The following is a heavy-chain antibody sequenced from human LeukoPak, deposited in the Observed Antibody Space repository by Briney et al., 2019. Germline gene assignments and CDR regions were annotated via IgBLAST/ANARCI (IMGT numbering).Heavy chain of an antibody. D-gene: IGHD5-18*01. CDR3: ARARAMVDY. CDR2: INHSGST. Sequence: SETLSLTCAVYGGSFSGYYWSWIRQPPGKGLEWIGEINHSGSTNYNPSLKSRVTISVDTSKDQFSLKLSSVTAADTAVYYCARARAMVDYWGQGTLVTVSS. V-gene: IGHV4-34*01. CDR1: GGSFSGYY. J-gene: IGHJ4*02.